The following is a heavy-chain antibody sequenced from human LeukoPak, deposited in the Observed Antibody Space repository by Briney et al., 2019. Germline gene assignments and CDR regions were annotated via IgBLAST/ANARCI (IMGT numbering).Heavy chain of an antibody. CDR2: ISDSGGST. J-gene: IGHJ3*01. CDR3: ARDGPVGDGAAPDTFDL. D-gene: IGHD2-21*02. V-gene: IGHV3-23*01. Sequence: GGSLRLSCAASGFTFSSYGMSWVRQAPGKGLEWVSAISDSGGSTYYADSVKGRFTISRDNAKNSLYLEMTNLRAEDTAVYYCARDGPVGDGAAPDTFDLWGQGTMVTVSS. CDR1: GFTFSSYG.